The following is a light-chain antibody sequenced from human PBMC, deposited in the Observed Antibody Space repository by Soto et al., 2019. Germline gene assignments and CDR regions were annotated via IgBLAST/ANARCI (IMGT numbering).Light chain of an antibody. CDR3: QQYAGSPGFT. J-gene: IGKJ2*01. Sequence: EIVLTQSPGTLSLSPGEKATLSCRASQSVSSNYLAWYQHKPGQAPRLLIYGVSSRATGIPDRFSGRGSGTDYTLTISRLEAEDFAVYYCQQYAGSPGFTFGQGTKLEI. V-gene: IGKV3-20*01. CDR1: QSVSSNY. CDR2: GVS.